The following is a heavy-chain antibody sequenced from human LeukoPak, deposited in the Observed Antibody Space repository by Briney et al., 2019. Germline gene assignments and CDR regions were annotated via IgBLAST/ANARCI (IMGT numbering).Heavy chain of an antibody. D-gene: IGHD2-8*01. CDR2: INHSGST. V-gene: IGHV4-34*01. J-gene: IGHJ4*02. Sequence: EASETLSLTCAVYGGSFSGYYWSWIRQPPGKGLEWIGEINHSGSTNYNPSLKSRVTISVDTSKNQFSLKLSSVTAADTAVYYCAREGGHGYFDYWGQGTLVTVSS. CDR3: AREGGHGYFDY. CDR1: GGSFSGYY.